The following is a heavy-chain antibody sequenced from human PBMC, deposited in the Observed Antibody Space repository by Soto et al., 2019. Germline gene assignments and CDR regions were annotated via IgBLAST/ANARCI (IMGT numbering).Heavy chain of an antibody. J-gene: IGHJ6*02. CDR1: GFTFSSYA. Sequence: GGSLRLSCAASGFTFSSYAMSWVRQAPGKGLEWVSAISGSGGSTYYADSVKGRFTISRDNSKNTLYLQMNSLRAEDTAVYYCAKVTFPPIRGVIPLGGYYGMDVWGQGTTVTVSS. D-gene: IGHD3-10*01. V-gene: IGHV3-23*01. CDR2: ISGSGGST. CDR3: AKVTFPPIRGVIPLGGYYGMDV.